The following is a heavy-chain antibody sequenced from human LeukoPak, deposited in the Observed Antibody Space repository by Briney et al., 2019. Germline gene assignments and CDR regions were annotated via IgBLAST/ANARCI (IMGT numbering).Heavy chain of an antibody. CDR3: ATYTARAFDI. J-gene: IGHJ3*02. Sequence: GGSLRLSCAVSGFTFSDYYMSWIRQAPGKGRVGVSYISSSGSTTYYAGSVKGRITISRDNAKNSLYLQMNSLRAGDTAVYYFATYTARAFDIWGQGTMVIVSS. CDR1: GFTFSDYY. V-gene: IGHV3-11*04. D-gene: IGHD3-16*01. CDR2: ISSSGSTT.